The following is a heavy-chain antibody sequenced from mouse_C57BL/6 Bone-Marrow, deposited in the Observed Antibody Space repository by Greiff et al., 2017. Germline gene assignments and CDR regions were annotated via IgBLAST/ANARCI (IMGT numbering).Heavy chain of an antibody. CDR2: IDPESGDT. V-gene: IGHV14-4*01. D-gene: IGHD2-13*01. J-gene: IGHJ2*01. Sequence: EVQLQQSGAELVRPGASVKLSCTASGFNIKDDYMPWVKQRPEQGLEWIGWIDPESGDTEYASKVQGRVTISADKSSNTAYLQLSSLTSADTAVYYCTTDDYASYYFDYWGQGTTLTVSS. CDR3: TTDDYASYYFDY. CDR1: GFNIKDDY.